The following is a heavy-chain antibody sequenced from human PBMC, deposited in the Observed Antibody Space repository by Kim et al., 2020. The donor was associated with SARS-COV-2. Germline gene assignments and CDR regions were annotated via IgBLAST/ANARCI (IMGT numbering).Heavy chain of an antibody. Sequence: VKGRCTISRDNAKNSLYLQMNSLRAEDTAVYDCASLAAAGTRYYYYGMDVWGQGTTVTVSS. CDR3: ASLAAAGTRYYYYGMDV. V-gene: IGHV3-21*01. J-gene: IGHJ6*02. D-gene: IGHD6-13*01.